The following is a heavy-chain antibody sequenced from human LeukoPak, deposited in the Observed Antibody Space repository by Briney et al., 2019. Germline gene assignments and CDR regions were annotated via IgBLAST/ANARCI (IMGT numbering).Heavy chain of an antibody. CDR1: GFTFGAYA. Sequence: GGSLRLSCAASGFTFGAYAMSWVRQAPGKGLEWDSAINGIGGSTYSADSVKGRFTISRDNSKNTLFLQMNSLRAEDSAVYYCAKAPRDGYNPLDYWGQGTLVTVSS. V-gene: IGHV3-23*01. CDR2: INGIGGST. CDR3: AKAPRDGYNPLDY. D-gene: IGHD5-24*01. J-gene: IGHJ4*02.